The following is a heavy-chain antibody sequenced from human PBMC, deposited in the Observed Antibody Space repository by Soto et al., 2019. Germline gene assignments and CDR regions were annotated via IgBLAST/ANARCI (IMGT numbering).Heavy chain of an antibody. CDR3: ARDLGVDGIDY. V-gene: IGHV3-74*01. CDR2: TNIDGTHT. CDR1: GFTFGNYW. Sequence: EVQLVESGGGLVQPGGSLRLSCVASGFTFGNYWIHWVRQAPGKGLVWVSRTNIDGTHTNYAAFVKGGFTISRDNSKNTLYLEMTGLRAEDTSLSYWARDLGVDGIDYLGQVTLVTVAS. D-gene: IGHD3-3*01. J-gene: IGHJ4*02.